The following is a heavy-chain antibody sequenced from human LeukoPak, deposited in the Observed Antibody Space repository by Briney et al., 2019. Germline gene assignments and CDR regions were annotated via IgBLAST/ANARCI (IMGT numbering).Heavy chain of an antibody. J-gene: IGHJ4*02. CDR2: IYYSGST. Sequence: SETLSLTCAVYGGSFSGYYWSWIRQPPGKGLEWIGYIYYSGSTNYNPSLKSRVTISVDTSKNQFSLKLSSVTAADTAVYYCAVTPVGWLPLYYFDYWGQGTLVTVSS. CDR1: GGSFSGYY. V-gene: IGHV4-59*08. D-gene: IGHD5-24*01. CDR3: AVTPVGWLPLYYFDY.